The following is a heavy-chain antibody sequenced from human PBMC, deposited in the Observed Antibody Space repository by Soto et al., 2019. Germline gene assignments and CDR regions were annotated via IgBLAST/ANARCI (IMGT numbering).Heavy chain of an antibody. CDR2: IFPDDSET. CDR1: GHSFASYW. D-gene: IGHD4-17*01. J-gene: IGHJ6*02. CDR3: ARLRADYENGMDV. V-gene: IGHV5-51*01. Sequence: LGESLKISCEASGHSFASYWIGWVRQMPGKGLEWMGIIFPDDSETVYRPSFQGQVTISADKSISTAYLQWSSLKASDTAMYYCARLRADYENGMDVWGQGTAVTVSS.